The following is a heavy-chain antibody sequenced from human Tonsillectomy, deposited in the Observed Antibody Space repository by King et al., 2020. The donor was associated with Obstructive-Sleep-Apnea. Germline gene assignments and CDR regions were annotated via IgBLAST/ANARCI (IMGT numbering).Heavy chain of an antibody. J-gene: IGHJ4*02. D-gene: IGHD3-10*01. CDR3: AKAPLPYYCGSGSYFDY. V-gene: IGHV3-23*04. CDR1: GFTFSSYA. Sequence: VQLVESGGGLVQPGGSLRLSCSASGFTFSSYAMSWVRQAPGKGLEWVSAISGSGGSTYYADSVKGRFTISRDNSKNTLYLQMNSLRAEDTAVYYCAKAPLPYYCGSGSYFDYWGQGTLVTVSS. CDR2: ISGSGGST.